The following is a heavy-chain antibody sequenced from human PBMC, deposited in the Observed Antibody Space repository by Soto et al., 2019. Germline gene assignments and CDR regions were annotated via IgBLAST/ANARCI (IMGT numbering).Heavy chain of an antibody. CDR1: GYSICSYS. V-gene: IGHV4-59*01. CDR2: IHYNGNT. Sequence: SETLSLTCTVCGYSICSYSWSWIRQPPGKGLEWIGNIHYNGNTKYSPSLKSRVTMSVDNAKNSLYLQMNSLRPEDTALYYCIKGRGGSYGRYYFDYWGQGTLVTVSS. J-gene: IGHJ4*02. D-gene: IGHD1-26*01. CDR3: IKGRGGSYGRYYFDY.